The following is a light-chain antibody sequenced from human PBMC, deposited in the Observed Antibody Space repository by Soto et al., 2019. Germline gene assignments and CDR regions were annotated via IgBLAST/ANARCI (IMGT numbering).Light chain of an antibody. Sequence: NVLTQSPATLSLSPGERATLYCRASQSFSSYLAWYQQKPGQAPRLLIYDASKRASGIPARFSGRGSGTDFTLTISSLEPEDFAVYYCQQRSNWPPVITFGQGTRLEIK. V-gene: IGKV3-11*01. CDR2: DAS. J-gene: IGKJ5*01. CDR3: QQRSNWPPVIT. CDR1: QSFSSY.